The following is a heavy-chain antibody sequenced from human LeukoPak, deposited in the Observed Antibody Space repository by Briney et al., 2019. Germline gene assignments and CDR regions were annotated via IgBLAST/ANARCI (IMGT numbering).Heavy chain of an antibody. CDR1: GYTFTSYD. Sequence: ASVKVSCKASGYTFTSYDINWVRQSPGQGLEWMGWVSGYNGNTNYAQKFEGRVAMTTDTSSSTAYMELRSLKSDDTAIYYCARGDWFDPWGQGTLVTVSS. D-gene: IGHD2-21*01. CDR2: VSGYNGNT. V-gene: IGHV1-18*01. CDR3: ARGDWFDP. J-gene: IGHJ5*02.